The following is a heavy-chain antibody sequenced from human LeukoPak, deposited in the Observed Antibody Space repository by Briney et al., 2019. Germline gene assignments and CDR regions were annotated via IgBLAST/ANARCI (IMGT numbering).Heavy chain of an antibody. V-gene: IGHV4-59*01. CDR2: IYYSGST. Sequence: SETLSLTCTVSGGSISSYYWSWIRQPPGKGLEWIGYIYYSGSTNYNPSLKSRVTISVDTSKNQFSLKLSSVTAADTAVYYCARSQDIVVVPAAIPKSSYYYYYMDVWGEGTTVTVSS. CDR1: GGSISSYY. CDR3: ARSQDIVVVPAAIPKSSYYYYYMDV. D-gene: IGHD2-2*02. J-gene: IGHJ6*03.